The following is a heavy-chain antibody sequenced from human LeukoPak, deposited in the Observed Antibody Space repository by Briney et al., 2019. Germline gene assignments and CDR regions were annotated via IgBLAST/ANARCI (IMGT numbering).Heavy chain of an antibody. CDR3: ATGRRLRYFDWLPVGYYYGMDV. J-gene: IGHJ6*02. V-gene: IGHV1-8*01. Sequence: ASVKVSCKASGYTFTSYDINWVRQATGQGLEWMGWMNPNSGNTGYAQKFQGRVTMTRNTSISTAYMELSSLRSEDTAVYFCATGRRLRYFDWLPVGYYYGMDVWGQGTTVTVSS. D-gene: IGHD3-9*01. CDR2: MNPNSGNT. CDR1: GYTFTSYD.